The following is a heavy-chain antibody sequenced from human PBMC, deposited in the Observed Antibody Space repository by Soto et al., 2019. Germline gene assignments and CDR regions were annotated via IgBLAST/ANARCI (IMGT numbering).Heavy chain of an antibody. V-gene: IGHV4-30-2*01. CDR3: ARVPDR. Sequence: SSETLSLTCAVSGGSISSGGYSWSWIRQPPGKGLEWIGYICHSGSTYYNPSLKSRVTISVDRSKNQFSLKLSSVTAADTAVYYCARVPDRWGQGTLVTVSS. CDR2: ICHSGST. CDR1: GGSISSGGYS. J-gene: IGHJ5*02. D-gene: IGHD2-2*01.